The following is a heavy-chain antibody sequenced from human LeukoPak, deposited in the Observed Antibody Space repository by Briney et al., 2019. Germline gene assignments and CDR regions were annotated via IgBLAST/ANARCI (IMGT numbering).Heavy chain of an antibody. D-gene: IGHD6-19*01. V-gene: IGHV3-21*04. CDR2: ISSTSFSK. J-gene: IGHJ4*01. Sequence: PGGSLRLSCTGSGFTFRTYSMNWFRQAPGKALEWVASISSTSFSKYYADSVKGRFTISSENSKNTLYLQMNSLRAEDAAVYYCAKVVGSGWHFDYWGQGTLVTVSS. CDR3: AKVVGSGWHFDY. CDR1: GFTFRTYS.